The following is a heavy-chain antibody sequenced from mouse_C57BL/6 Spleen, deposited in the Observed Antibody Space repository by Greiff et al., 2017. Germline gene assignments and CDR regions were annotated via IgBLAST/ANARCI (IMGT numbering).Heavy chain of an antibody. V-gene: IGHV5-6*01. CDR3: SRHAGYSSYPDY. J-gene: IGHJ2*02. D-gene: IGHD2-5*01. Sequence: EVQGVESGGDLVKPGGSLKLSCAASGFTFSSYGMSWVRQTPDKRLEWVATISSGGSYPYYPDSVKGRFTISRDKAKNTLYLQMNSLKSKDTAMYYCSRHAGYSSYPDYWGQGTSLTVSS. CDR2: ISSGGSYP. CDR1: GFTFSSYG.